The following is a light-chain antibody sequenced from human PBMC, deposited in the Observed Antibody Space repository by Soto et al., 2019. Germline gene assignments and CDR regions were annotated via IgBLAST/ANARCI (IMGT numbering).Light chain of an antibody. CDR3: EQRSNWPPLT. J-gene: IGKJ4*01. CDR2: DAS. Sequence: EIVLTQSPATLPLSPGERATLSCRASQSVSSYLAWYQQKPGQAPRLLIYDASNMATGIPARFSGSGSGTDFSLTISSLEPEDFAVYYCEQRSNWPPLTVGGGTKVEIK. CDR1: QSVSSY. V-gene: IGKV3-11*01.